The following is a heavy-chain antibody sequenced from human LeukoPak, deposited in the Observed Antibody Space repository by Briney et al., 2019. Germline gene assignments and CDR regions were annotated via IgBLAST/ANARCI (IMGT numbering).Heavy chain of an antibody. CDR3: TTDLKVDYDILTGYYLNDY. Sequence: GGSLRLSCVASGFTFSNAWMSWVRQAPGKGLEWVGRIKSKTDGGTTDYAAPVKGRFTISRDDSKNTLYLQMNSLKTEDTAVYYCTTDLKVDYDILTGYYLNDYWGQGTLVTVSS. CDR1: GFTFSNAW. V-gene: IGHV3-15*01. D-gene: IGHD3-9*01. J-gene: IGHJ4*02. CDR2: IKSKTDGGTT.